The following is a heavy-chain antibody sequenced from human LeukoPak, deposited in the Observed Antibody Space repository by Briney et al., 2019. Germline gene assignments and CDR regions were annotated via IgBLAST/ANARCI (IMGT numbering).Heavy chain of an antibody. J-gene: IGHJ6*03. V-gene: IGHV4-59*01. CDR3: AREGIVVVPAARGNYYYYYMDV. CDR2: IYYSGST. CDR1: GGSISSYY. Sequence: SETLSLTCTVSGGSISSYYWSWIRQPPGKGLEWIGYIYYSGSTNYNPSLKSRVTISVDTSKNQFSLKLSSVTAADTAVYYCAREGIVVVPAARGNYYYYYMDVWGKGTTVTVSS. D-gene: IGHD2-2*01.